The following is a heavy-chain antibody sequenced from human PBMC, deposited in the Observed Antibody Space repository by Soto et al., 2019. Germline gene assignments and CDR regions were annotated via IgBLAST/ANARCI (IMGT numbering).Heavy chain of an antibody. CDR1: GGTFSSYA. CDR2: IIPIFGTA. D-gene: IGHD6-19*01. Sequence: SVKVSCKASGGTFSSYAISWVRRAPGQGLEWMGGIIPIFGTANYAQKFQGRVTITADESTSTAYMELSSLRSEDTAVYYCARETRHLEGPKAVAPGWFDPWGQGTLVTVSA. J-gene: IGHJ5*02. V-gene: IGHV1-69*13. CDR3: ARETRHLEGPKAVAPGWFDP.